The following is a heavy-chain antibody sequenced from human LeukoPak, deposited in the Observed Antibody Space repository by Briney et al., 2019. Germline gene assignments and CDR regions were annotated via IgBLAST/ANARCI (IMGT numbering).Heavy chain of an antibody. CDR1: GFTFKSYA. CDR3: AQRDDTFDF. Sequence: AGGSLRLSCTASGFTFKSYAMSWFRQAPGRGLEWIASISASGGTTYSGDSVRGRFTSSRDNSKTTLYLQMSSLRADDTAVYYCAQRDDTFDFWGQGTMVIVSS. CDR2: ISASGGTT. V-gene: IGHV3-23*01. J-gene: IGHJ3*01.